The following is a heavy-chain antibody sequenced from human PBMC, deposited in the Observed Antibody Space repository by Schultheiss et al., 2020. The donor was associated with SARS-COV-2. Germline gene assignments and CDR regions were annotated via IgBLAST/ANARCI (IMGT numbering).Heavy chain of an antibody. CDR1: GFTFSSFA. CDR3: ARGSGWLYY. V-gene: IGHV4-59*10. J-gene: IGHJ4*02. D-gene: IGHD6-19*01. CDR2: IYTSGST. Sequence: GSLRLSCAASGFTFSSFAMTWVRQAPGKGLEWIGRIYTSGSTNYNPSLKSRVTMSVDTSKNQFSLKLSSVTAADTAVYYCARGSGWLYYWGQGTLVTVSS.